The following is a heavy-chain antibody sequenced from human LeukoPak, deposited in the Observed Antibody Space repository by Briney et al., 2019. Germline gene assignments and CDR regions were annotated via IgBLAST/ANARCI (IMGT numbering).Heavy chain of an antibody. V-gene: IGHV4-59*12. D-gene: IGHD6-19*01. CDR1: GGSISSYY. J-gene: IGHJ4*02. CDR2: IYYSGST. Sequence: SETLSLTCTVSGGSISSYYWSWIRQPPGKGLEWIGYIYYSGSTNYNSSLKSRVTISVDTSKNQLSLKLTSVTAADTAVYYCARGRGYSSGWYNDYWGQGTLVTVSS. CDR3: ARGRGYSSGWYNDY.